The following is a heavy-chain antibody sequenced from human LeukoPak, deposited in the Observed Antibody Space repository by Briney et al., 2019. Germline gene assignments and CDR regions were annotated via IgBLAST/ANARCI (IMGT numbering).Heavy chain of an antibody. J-gene: IGHJ4*02. D-gene: IGHD2-2*01. Sequence: ASVKVSCKASGYTFTVYFMHWVRQAPGQGLEWMGWINPNSGGTNYAQKFQGRVTMTRDTSISTAYMELSRLRSDDTAVYYCARGPIVVVPAAGNFDYWGQGTLVTVSS. CDR1: GYTFTVYF. CDR3: ARGPIVVVPAAGNFDY. V-gene: IGHV1-2*02. CDR2: INPNSGGT.